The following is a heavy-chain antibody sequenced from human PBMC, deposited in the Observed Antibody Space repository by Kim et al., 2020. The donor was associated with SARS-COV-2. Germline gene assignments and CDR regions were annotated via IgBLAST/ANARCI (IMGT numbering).Heavy chain of an antibody. CDR1: GGAINNYY. CDR2: IYYSGST. V-gene: IGHV4-59*01. CDR3: ARGPHYYGSGSYGKWFDP. Sequence: SETLSLTCTVSGGAINNYYWSWIRQPPGKGLEWIGYIYYSGSTNYNPSLKSRVTISVDTSKNQFSLKLSSVTAADTAVYYCARGPHYYGSGSYGKWFDP. J-gene: IGHJ5*02. D-gene: IGHD3-10*01.